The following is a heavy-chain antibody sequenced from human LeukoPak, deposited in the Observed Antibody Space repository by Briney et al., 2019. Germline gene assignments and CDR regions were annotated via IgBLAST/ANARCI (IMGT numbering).Heavy chain of an antibody. J-gene: IGHJ5*02. CDR1: GFTFSSYS. Sequence: GGSLRLSCAASGFTFSSYSMNWVRQAPGKGLEWVSYISSSSSTIYYADSVKGRFTISRDNAKNSLYLQMNSLRDQDTAVYYCAGAKNPYCGGDCSWFDPWGQGTLVTVST. CDR2: ISSSSSTI. CDR3: AGAKNPYCGGDCSWFDP. D-gene: IGHD2-21*02. V-gene: IGHV3-48*02.